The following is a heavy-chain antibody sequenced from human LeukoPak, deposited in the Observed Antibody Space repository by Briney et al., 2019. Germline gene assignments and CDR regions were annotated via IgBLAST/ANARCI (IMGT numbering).Heavy chain of an antibody. D-gene: IGHD4-17*01. J-gene: IGHJ4*02. CDR2: ISSSSSYI. V-gene: IGHV3-21*01. CDR1: GFTFISYS. CDR3: ARTTVTTVPY. Sequence: GGSLKLSWAASGFTFISYSMNWVRQAPGKGLEWVSSISSSSSYIYYADSVKGRFTISRDNAKNSLYLQMNSLRAEDTAVYYCARTTVTTVPYWGQGTLVTVSS.